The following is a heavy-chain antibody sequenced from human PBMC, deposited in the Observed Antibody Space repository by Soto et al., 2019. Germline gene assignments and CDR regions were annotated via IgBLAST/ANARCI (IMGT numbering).Heavy chain of an antibody. D-gene: IGHD3-10*01. CDR1: GGSISSYY. J-gene: IGHJ3*02. V-gene: IGHV4-59*08. Sequence: QVQLQESGPGLVKPSETLSLTCTVSGGSISSYYWSWIRQPPGKGLEWIGYIYYSGSTNYNPSLNRRVTISVDTSKNQFSLKLSSVTAADTAVYYCARRYGSAFDIWGQGTKVTVSS. CDR3: ARRYGSAFDI. CDR2: IYYSGST.